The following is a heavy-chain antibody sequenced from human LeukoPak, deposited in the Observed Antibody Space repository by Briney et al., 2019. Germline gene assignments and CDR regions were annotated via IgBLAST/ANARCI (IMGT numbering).Heavy chain of an antibody. CDR3: ARLSVVEPPDLFADNYYYMDV. J-gene: IGHJ6*03. D-gene: IGHD3-3*01. V-gene: IGHV4-59*01. Sequence: KPSETLSLTCTVSGDSISSDYWSWIRQPPGKGLEYIGNVYSTGSANYNASLKSRITISVDTSKNQFFLMMRSVTAADTAVYYCARLSVVEPPDLFADNYYYMDVWGKGTTVTVSS. CDR1: GDSISSDY. CDR2: VYSTGSA.